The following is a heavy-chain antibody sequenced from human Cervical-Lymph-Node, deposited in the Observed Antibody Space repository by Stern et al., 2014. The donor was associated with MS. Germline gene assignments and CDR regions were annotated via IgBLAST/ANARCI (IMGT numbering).Heavy chain of an antibody. D-gene: IGHD1-26*01. J-gene: IGHJ6*02. Sequence: VQLVQSGGGLVKPGGSLRLSCAVSGFTFRNAWMTWIRQAPGKGLEWVGRIKSKTDGGTTDYAAPVKGRFTISRDDSKNTLYLQMNSLKTEDTAVYYCTTLDRSYPYYYYGMDVWGQGTTVTVSS. CDR1: GFTFRNAW. V-gene: IGHV3-15*01. CDR3: TTLDRSYPYYYYGMDV. CDR2: IKSKTDGGTT.